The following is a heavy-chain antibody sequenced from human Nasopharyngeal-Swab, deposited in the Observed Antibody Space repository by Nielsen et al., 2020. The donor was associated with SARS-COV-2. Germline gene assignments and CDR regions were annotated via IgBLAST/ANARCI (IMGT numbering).Heavy chain of an antibody. CDR3: AREGIAAAGPEDY. CDR2: INPNSGGT. D-gene: IGHD6-13*01. J-gene: IGHJ4*02. V-gene: IGHV1-2*06. CDR1: GYTFTGYY. Sequence: ASVKVSCKASGYTFTGYYMHWVRQAPGQGLEWMGRINPNSGGTNYAQKFQGRVTMTRDTSISTAYMELSRLRSDDTAVYYCAREGIAAAGPEDYWGQGTLVTVSS.